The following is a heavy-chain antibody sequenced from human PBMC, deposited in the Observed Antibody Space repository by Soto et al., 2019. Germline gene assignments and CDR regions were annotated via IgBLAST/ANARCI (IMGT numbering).Heavy chain of an antibody. CDR1: GGTFSSLT. CDR2: IIPLFDTT. CDR3: ARVQPVDRGVIITGSPVMDV. J-gene: IGHJ6*02. V-gene: IGHV1-69*01. Sequence: QVQLVQSGAEVKKPGSSVKVSCKASGGTFSSLTISWVRQAPGQGLEWMGGIIPLFDTTNYAQEFQGRVTITADESTSTAYMELRSLRSEDTAVYYCARVQPVDRGVIITGSPVMDVWGQGTTVTVS. D-gene: IGHD3-10*01.